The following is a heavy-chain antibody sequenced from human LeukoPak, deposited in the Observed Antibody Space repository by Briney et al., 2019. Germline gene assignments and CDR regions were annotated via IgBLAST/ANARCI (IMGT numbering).Heavy chain of an antibody. Sequence: SETLSLTCTVSGGSISSGGYSWSWIRQHPGKGWDWIGYIYYSGTTYYNPALRSRVTISVDTSKNQFSLRLSSVTAADTAVYYCARFGPPKCSGGSCLFDYWGQGTLVTVSS. CDR1: GGSISSGGYS. CDR3: ARFGPPKCSGGSCLFDY. V-gene: IGHV4-31*03. CDR2: IYYSGTT. J-gene: IGHJ4*02. D-gene: IGHD2-15*01.